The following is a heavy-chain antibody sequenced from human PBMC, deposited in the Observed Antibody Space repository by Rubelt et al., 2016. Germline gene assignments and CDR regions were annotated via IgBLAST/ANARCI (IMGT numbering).Heavy chain of an antibody. J-gene: IGHJ4*02. Sequence: VQLVESGGGVVQPGRSLRLSCAASGFTFSTYAMHWVRQAPGKGLEWVANIKQDGREDYYADSVKGRCTISRDNDNNSLYLQLNSRRAEDTAVYYGAKDGDGYPYWGQGTLVTVSS. CDR1: GFTFSTYA. V-gene: IGHV3-7*01. CDR2: IKQDGRED. CDR3: AKDGDGYPY. D-gene: IGHD5-18*01.